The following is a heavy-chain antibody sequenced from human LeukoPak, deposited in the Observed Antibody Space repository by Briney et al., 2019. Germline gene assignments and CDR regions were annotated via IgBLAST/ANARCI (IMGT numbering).Heavy chain of an antibody. CDR3: ANFYGDYGLDYFDY. CDR2: ISGSGGST. D-gene: IGHD4-17*01. CDR1: GFTFSSYA. V-gene: IGHV3-23*01. Sequence: VGSLRLSCAASGFTFSSYAMSWVRQAPGKGLEWVSAISGSGGSTYYADSVKGRFTISRDNSKNTLYLQMNSLRAEDTAVYYCANFYGDYGLDYFDYWGQGTLVTVSS. J-gene: IGHJ4*02.